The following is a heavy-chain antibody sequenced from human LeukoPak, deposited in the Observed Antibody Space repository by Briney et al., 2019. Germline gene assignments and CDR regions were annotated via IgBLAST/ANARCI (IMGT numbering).Heavy chain of an antibody. V-gene: IGHV1-3*03. CDR3: ARAVRYRICPLTDLLPYYFDY. D-gene: IGHD1-26*01. CDR2: INTRNANT. CDR1: GYTFTNYA. J-gene: IGHJ4*02. Sequence: GASVKVSCKASGYTFTNYAMHWVRQAPGQKLEWMGWINTRNANTKYSQELQGRVTITRDTSANTAYMELSSMRSEDMAVYYCARAVRYRICPLTDLLPYYFDYWGQGTLVTVSS.